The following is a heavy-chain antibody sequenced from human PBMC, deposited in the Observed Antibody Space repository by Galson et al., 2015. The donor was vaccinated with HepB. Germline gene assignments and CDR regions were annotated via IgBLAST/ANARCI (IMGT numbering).Heavy chain of an antibody. J-gene: IGHJ4*02. CDR1: GFTFSIYA. CDR2: ISGSGDRI. Sequence: SLRLSCAASGFTFSIYAMTWVRQAPGKGLEWVSAISGSGDRIYYAESVKGRFTISRDNSKKTLYLQMNRLRAEDTAVYYCAKDYKNSYSSSWYYLGQGTLVTVSS. CDR3: AKDYKNSYSSSWYY. V-gene: IGHV3-23*01. D-gene: IGHD6-13*01.